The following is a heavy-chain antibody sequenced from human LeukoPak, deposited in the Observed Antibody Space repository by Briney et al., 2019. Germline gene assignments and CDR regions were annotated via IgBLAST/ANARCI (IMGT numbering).Heavy chain of an antibody. J-gene: IGHJ4*02. D-gene: IGHD2-2*01. CDR1: GGSISSSSYY. V-gene: IGHV4-39*01. CDR2: IYYSGST. Sequence: SETLSLTCTVSGGSISSSSYYWGWIRQPPGKGLEWIGSIYYSGSTYYNPSLKSRVTISVDTSKNQFSLKLSSVTAADTAVYYCATYEVCSSTSCYDYFDYWGQGTLVTVSS. CDR3: ATYEVCSSTSCYDYFDY.